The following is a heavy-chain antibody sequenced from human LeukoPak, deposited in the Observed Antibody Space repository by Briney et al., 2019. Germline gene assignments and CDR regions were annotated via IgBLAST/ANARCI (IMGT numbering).Heavy chain of an antibody. D-gene: IGHD3-10*01. J-gene: IGHJ4*02. V-gene: IGHV4-59*02. CDR2: VYYSGIT. CDR3: ASLTFYASGQFDF. Sequence: PGGSLRLSCAVSGFTVSSNCMNWVRQPPGKGLEWIGYVYYSGITNYNPSLESRVTMSIDTSKNQFSLKLNSVTAADTAVYYCASLTFYASGQFDFWGQGTLVTVSS. CDR1: GFTVSSNC.